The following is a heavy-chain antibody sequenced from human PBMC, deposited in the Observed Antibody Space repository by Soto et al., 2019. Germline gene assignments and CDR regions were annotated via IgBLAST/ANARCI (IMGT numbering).Heavy chain of an antibody. D-gene: IGHD3-3*01. V-gene: IGHV1-18*04. CDR3: ARGSVSDFWSGYYGSAYYYYYGMDV. J-gene: IGHJ6*02. Sequence: ASVKVSCKASGYTFTSYYMHWVRQAPGQGLEWMGIINPDNGNTSYAQHLQGRVSMTTDTSTSTAYMDLRSLRSDDTAVYYCARGSVSDFWSGYYGSAYYYYYGMDVWGQGTTVTVSS. CDR1: GYTFTSYY. CDR2: INPDNGNT.